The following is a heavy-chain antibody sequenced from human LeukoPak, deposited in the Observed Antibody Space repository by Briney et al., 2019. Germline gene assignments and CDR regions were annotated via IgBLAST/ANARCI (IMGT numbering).Heavy chain of an antibody. CDR1: GFTFSSYS. Sequence: GSLRLSCAASGFTFSSYSMNWVRQAPGKGLEWVSYISSSSNTIYYANSVKGRFTISRDNAKNSLFLQMNSLRDEDTSVYYCARAVTVVTRGGLVFDYWGQGTLVTVSS. CDR2: ISSSSNTI. D-gene: IGHD2-21*02. J-gene: IGHJ4*02. CDR3: ARAVTVVTRGGLVFDY. V-gene: IGHV3-48*02.